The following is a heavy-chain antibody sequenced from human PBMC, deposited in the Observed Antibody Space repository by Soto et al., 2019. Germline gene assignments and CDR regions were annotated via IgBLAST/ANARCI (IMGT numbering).Heavy chain of an antibody. D-gene: IGHD3-22*01. Sequence: GGALRLSCAASGFTFSSYDIHWVRQATGKGLEWVSAIGTAGDTYYPGSVKGRFTISRENAKNSLYIQMNSLRAGDTAVYYCARSPPGGYHYYYGLDVWGQGTTVTVSS. CDR2: IGTAGDT. CDR3: ARSPPGGYHYYYGLDV. CDR1: GFTFSSYD. V-gene: IGHV3-13*04. J-gene: IGHJ6*02.